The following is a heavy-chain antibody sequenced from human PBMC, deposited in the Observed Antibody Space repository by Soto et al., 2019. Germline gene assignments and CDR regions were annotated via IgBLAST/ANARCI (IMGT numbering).Heavy chain of an antibody. CDR3: ARDGSGDRHAFDI. Sequence: GGSLRLSCAASGFSFGRYGMHWVRQAPGKGLEWVAVIWYDGSNKYYADSVKGRFTISRDNSKNTLYLLMNSLRAEDTAVYYCARDGSGDRHAFDIWGQGTMVTVSS. CDR2: IWYDGSNK. D-gene: IGHD3-10*01. J-gene: IGHJ3*02. V-gene: IGHV3-33*01. CDR1: GFSFGRYG.